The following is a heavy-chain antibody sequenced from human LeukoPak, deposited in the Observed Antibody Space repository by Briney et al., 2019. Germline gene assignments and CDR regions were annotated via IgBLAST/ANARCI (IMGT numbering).Heavy chain of an antibody. J-gene: IGHJ4*02. Sequence: ASVKVSCKASGYTFTGYYMHWVRQAPGQGLEWMGWINPNSGGTNYAQKFQVRVTMTRDTSISTAYMELSRLRSDDTAVYYCARERTLTSCYDYWGQGTLVTVSS. CDR3: ARERTLTSCYDY. CDR2: INPNSGGT. CDR1: GYTFTGYY. D-gene: IGHD2-15*01. V-gene: IGHV1-2*02.